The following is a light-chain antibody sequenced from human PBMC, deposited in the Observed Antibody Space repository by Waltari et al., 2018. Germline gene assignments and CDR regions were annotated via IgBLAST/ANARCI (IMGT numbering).Light chain of an antibody. Sequence: QSALTQPRSVSGSPGQSVTISCTGTSSDVGGYNYVSWYQQHPGKAPKLMIYDVSKRPSGVPDRFSGSESGNTASLTISGLQAEDEADYYCCSYAGSYTPVVFGGGTKLTVL. CDR1: SSDVGGYNY. V-gene: IGLV2-11*01. CDR3: CSYAGSYTPVV. CDR2: DVS. J-gene: IGLJ2*01.